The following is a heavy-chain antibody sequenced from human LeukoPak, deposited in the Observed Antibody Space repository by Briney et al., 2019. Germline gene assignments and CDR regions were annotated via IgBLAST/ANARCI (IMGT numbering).Heavy chain of an antibody. CDR2: IKQDGSEK. V-gene: IGHV3-7*01. CDR1: GFTFSTYL. CDR3: ARGGKIAGYYYFYMDV. J-gene: IGHJ6*03. D-gene: IGHD2/OR15-2a*01. Sequence: PGGSLRLSCVGSGFTFSTYLMSWVRQAPGKGLEWVAHIKQDGSEKYYVDSVKGRFTISRDNAKNSLFLQVNSLRAEDTAVHYCARGGKIAGYYYFYMDVWGKGTTVIVSS.